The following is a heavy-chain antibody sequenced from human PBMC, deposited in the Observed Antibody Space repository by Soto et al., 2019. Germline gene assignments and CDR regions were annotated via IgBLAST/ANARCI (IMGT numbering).Heavy chain of an antibody. CDR3: TRSAYMDV. Sequence: PGGSLRLSCAASGFTSSSYSMNWVRQAPGKGLEWVSYISSGSSTIYYADSVKGRFTISRDNAKNSLYLQMDSLRAEDTTVYYATRSAYMDVWGTGTTVTV. CDR1: GFTSSSYS. J-gene: IGHJ6*03. D-gene: IGHD2-2*01. V-gene: IGHV3-48*01. CDR2: ISSGSSTI.